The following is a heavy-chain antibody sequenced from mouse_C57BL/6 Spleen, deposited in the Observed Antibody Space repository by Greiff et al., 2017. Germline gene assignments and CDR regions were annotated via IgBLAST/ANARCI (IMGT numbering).Heavy chain of an antibody. J-gene: IGHJ2*01. Sequence: VQLQQSGAELVRPGTSVKVSCKASGYAFTNYLIEWVKQRPGQGLEWIGVINPGSGGTNYNEKFKGKATLTADKSSSTAYMQLSSLTSEDSAVYFCAREGGWSNYFDYCGQGTTLTVSS. CDR2: INPGSGGT. CDR1: GYAFTNYL. V-gene: IGHV1-54*01. CDR3: AREGGWSNYFDY. D-gene: IGHD2-3*01.